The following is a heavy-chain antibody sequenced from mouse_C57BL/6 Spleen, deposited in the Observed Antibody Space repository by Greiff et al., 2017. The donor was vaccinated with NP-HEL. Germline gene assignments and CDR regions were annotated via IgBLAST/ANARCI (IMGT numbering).Heavy chain of an antibody. Sequence: VQLKESGPELVKPGASVKISCKASGYSFTGYYMNWVKQSPEKSLEWIGEINPSTGGTTYNQKFKAKATLTVDKSSSTAYMQLKSLTSEDSAVYYCARGGAVSWFAYRGQGTLVTVSA. CDR2: INPSTGGT. V-gene: IGHV1-42*01. CDR1: GYSFTGYY. J-gene: IGHJ3*01. CDR3: ARGGAVSWFAY. D-gene: IGHD3-3*01.